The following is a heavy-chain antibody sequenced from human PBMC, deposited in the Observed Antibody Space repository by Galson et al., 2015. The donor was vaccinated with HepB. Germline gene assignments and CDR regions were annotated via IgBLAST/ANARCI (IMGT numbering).Heavy chain of an antibody. CDR1: GYTFTGYY. J-gene: IGHJ3*02. D-gene: IGHD3-3*01. CDR2: INPNSGGT. Sequence: SVKVSCKASGYTFTGYYMHWVRQAPGQGLEWMGWINPNSGGTNYAQKFQGRVTMTRDTSISTAYMELSRLRSDDTAVYYCARDRPGVVNTFDIWGQGTMVTVSS. CDR3: ARDRPGVVNTFDI. V-gene: IGHV1-2*02.